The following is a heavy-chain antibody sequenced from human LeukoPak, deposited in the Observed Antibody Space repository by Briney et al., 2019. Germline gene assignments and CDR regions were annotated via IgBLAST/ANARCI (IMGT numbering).Heavy chain of an antibody. CDR2: IYYSGST. V-gene: IGHV4-59*01. Sequence: PSETLSLTCTVPGGSISSYYWSWIRQPPGKGLEWIGYIYYSGSTNYNPSLKSRVTISVDTSKNQFSLKLSSVTAADTAVYYCARVRITMVRGVKRNWFDPWGQGTLVTVSS. D-gene: IGHD3-10*01. CDR1: GGSISSYY. J-gene: IGHJ5*02. CDR3: ARVRITMVRGVKRNWFDP.